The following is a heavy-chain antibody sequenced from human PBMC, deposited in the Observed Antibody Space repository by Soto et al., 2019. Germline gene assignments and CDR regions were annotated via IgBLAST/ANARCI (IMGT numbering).Heavy chain of an antibody. CDR2: INPNSGGT. CDR1: GYLFSGYY. Sequence: GASVKVSCKASGYLFSGYYIHWVRQAPGQGLEWMGWINPNSGGTNFAQKFQGWVTMTWDTSISTAYMELSRLKSDDTAVYYCARASYCRGGSCYPFDYWGQGTLVTVSS. V-gene: IGHV1-2*04. CDR3: ARASYCRGGSCYPFDY. D-gene: IGHD2-15*01. J-gene: IGHJ4*02.